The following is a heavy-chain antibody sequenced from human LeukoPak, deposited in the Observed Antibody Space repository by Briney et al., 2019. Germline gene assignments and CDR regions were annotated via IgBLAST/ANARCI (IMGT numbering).Heavy chain of an antibody. V-gene: IGHV3-53*01. CDR2: IYSGGST. J-gene: IGHJ4*02. CDR1: GFTVSSNY. CDR3: ASPRLGSGYCFDY. Sequence: GGSLRLSCAASGFTVSSNYMSWVRQAPGKGQEWVSVIYSGGSTYYADSVKGRFTISRDNSKNTLYLQMNSLRAEDTAVYYCASPRLGSGYCFDYWGQGTLVTVYS. D-gene: IGHD3-22*01.